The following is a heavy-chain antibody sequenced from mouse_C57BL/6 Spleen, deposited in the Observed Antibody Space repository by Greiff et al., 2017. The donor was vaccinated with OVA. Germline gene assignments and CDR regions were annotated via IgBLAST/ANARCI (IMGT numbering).Heavy chain of an antibody. Sequence: EVQGVESGGGLVKPGGSLKLSCAASGFTFSSYAMSWVRQTPEKRLEWVATISDGGSYTYYPDNVKGRFTISRDNAKNNLYLQMSHLKSEDTAMYYGARDGDYYGSSYDAMDYWGQGTSVTVSS. V-gene: IGHV5-4*01. CDR1: GFTFSSYA. CDR3: ARDGDYYGSSYDAMDY. D-gene: IGHD1-1*01. J-gene: IGHJ4*01. CDR2: ISDGGSYT.